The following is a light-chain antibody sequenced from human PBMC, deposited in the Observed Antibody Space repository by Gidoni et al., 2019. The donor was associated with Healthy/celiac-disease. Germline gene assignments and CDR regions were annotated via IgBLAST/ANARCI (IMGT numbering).Light chain of an antibody. V-gene: IGKV3-20*01. CDR1: QSVSSSY. CDR2: GAS. J-gene: IGKJ1*01. CDR3: QQYGSSPRT. Sequence: EIVLTQSPGTLSLSPGARATRSCRASQSVSSSYLAWYQQKPGQAPRLLIYGASSRATGIPDRFSGSGSGTDFTLTISRLEPEDFAVYYCQQYGSSPRTFGQGTKVEIK.